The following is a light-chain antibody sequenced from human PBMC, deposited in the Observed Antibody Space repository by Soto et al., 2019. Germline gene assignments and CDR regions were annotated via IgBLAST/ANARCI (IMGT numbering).Light chain of an antibody. CDR3: QQRSSWPIT. CDR2: GAS. J-gene: IGKJ5*01. V-gene: IGKV3D-20*02. Sequence: ETVLTQSPGTLSLSPRERATLSCRASQSVSSSYLAWYQQKPGQAPRLLIYGASNRATGIPARFSGSGSGTDFTLTISSLEPEDFAVYYCQQRSSWPITFGQGTRLEIK. CDR1: QSVSSSY.